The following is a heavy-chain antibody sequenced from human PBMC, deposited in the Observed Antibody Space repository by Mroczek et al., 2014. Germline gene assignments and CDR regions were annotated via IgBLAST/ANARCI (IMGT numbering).Heavy chain of an antibody. D-gene: IGHD3-3*01. Sequence: ESGGGVVQPGRSLRLSCAASGFTFSSYAMHWVRQAPGKGLEWVAVISYDGSNKYYADSVKGRFTISRDNSKNTLYLQMNSLRAEDTAVYYCARDRDDEADYWGQGTLVTVSS. CDR3: ARDRDDEADY. J-gene: IGHJ4*02. V-gene: IGHV3-30-3*01. CDR2: ISYDGSNK. CDR1: GFTFSSYA.